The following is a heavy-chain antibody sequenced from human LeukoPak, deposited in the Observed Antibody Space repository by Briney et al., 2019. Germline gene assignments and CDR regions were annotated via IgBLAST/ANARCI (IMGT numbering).Heavy chain of an antibody. CDR2: IYYSGGNT. Sequence: GGSLRLSCAASGFTFSTYAMSWVRRAPGKGLEWVSTIYYSGGNTYSADSVKGRFTISRDNAKNTLYLQMNSLRAEDTAVYYCAKDQGQAVVPRRFDYWGQGTLVTVSS. CDR1: GFTFSTYA. D-gene: IGHD2-15*01. CDR3: AKDQGQAVVPRRFDY. J-gene: IGHJ4*02. V-gene: IGHV3-23*01.